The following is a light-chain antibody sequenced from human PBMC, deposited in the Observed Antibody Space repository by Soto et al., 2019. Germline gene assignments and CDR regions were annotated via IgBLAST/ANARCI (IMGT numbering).Light chain of an antibody. CDR1: QSVRNN. CDR3: QQYDNWPPKT. V-gene: IGKV3-15*01. CDR2: DAT. J-gene: IGKJ4*01. Sequence: EVVMTQSPATLSVSPGERATLSCKASQSVRNNLVWYLQKPGQAPRPIIYDATTRATGIPVRFSGSGSGTEFILTISSLQSEDVGVYYCQQYDNWPPKTFGGGTKVEVK.